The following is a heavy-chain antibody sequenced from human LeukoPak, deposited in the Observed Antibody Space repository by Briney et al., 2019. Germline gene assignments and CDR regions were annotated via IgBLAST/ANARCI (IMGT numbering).Heavy chain of an antibody. J-gene: IGHJ5*02. D-gene: IGHD4-17*01. V-gene: IGHV4-31*03. Sequence: SETLSLTCTVSGVSISSGGFYWSWIRQHPGKGLEWIGYIYFTGNTHYNPSLKSRLTISVDTSKKHFSLKLDSVTAADTAVYYCARAEATVTSNWFDPWGQGTLVTVSS. CDR3: ARAEATVTSNWFDP. CDR2: IYFTGNT. CDR1: GVSISSGGFY.